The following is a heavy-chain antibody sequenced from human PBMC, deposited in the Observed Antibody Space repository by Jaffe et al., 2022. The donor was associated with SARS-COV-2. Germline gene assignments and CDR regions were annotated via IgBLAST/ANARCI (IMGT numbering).Heavy chain of an antibody. V-gene: IGHV3-7*03. Sequence: EVQLVESGGGLVQPGGSLRLSCAASGFTFSSYWMHWVRRAPGKGLEWVANIKEDGSEKNYVDSVKGRFTISRDNAKNSLYLQMNSLRAEDTAVYYCARLKREVTDHWGQGTLVTVSS. D-gene: IGHD4-4*01. J-gene: IGHJ4*02. CDR3: ARLKREVTDH. CDR2: IKEDGSEK. CDR1: GFTFSSYW.